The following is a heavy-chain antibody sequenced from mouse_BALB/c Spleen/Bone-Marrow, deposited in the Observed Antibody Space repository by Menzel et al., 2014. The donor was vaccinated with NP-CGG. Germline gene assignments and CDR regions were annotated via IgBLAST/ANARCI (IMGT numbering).Heavy chain of an antibody. D-gene: IGHD2-1*01. Sequence: VQLQESGPELVKPGASVKMSCKTSGYTFTDHVITWVKQRTGQGLEWIGEIYPGSGSTYYNEKFKGKATLTADKSSNTAYMQLGSLTSEDSAVYFCARLDGNYRYAMDYWGQGTSVTVSS. CDR1: GYTFTDHV. CDR3: ARLDGNYRYAMDY. CDR2: IYPGSGST. V-gene: IGHV1-77*01. J-gene: IGHJ4*01.